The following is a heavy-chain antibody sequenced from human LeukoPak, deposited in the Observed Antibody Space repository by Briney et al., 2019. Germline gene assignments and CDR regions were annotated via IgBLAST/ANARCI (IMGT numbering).Heavy chain of an antibody. D-gene: IGHD4-17*01. J-gene: IGHJ4*02. CDR2: INQDGSQK. CDR3: ARDWFDGDYDRFDY. V-gene: IGHV3-7*03. CDR1: GFTFSSYW. Sequence: GGSLRLSCAVSGFTFSSYWMSWFRQAPGKGLEWVANINQDGSQKFSVDSVKGRFTTSRDNAKNPLSLQMNSLRVEDTAVYYCARDWFDGDYDRFDYWGQGTLVTVSS.